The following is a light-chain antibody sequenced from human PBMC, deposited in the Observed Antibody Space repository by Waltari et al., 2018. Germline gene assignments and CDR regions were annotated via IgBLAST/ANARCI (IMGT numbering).Light chain of an antibody. Sequence: ETVVTQSPATLSMSPGEQATLSCRTSQSIGSSLAWYQQRPGQAPRLLIYRASTRATGIPDRFSGSGSETEFTLTISSLQSEDIAVYYCQQYNNWPPGTFGQGTKVEI. CDR1: QSIGSS. J-gene: IGKJ1*01. CDR2: RAS. V-gene: IGKV3-15*01. CDR3: QQYNNWPPGT.